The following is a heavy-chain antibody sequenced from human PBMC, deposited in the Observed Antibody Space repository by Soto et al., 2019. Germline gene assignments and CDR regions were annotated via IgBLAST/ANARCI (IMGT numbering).Heavy chain of an antibody. Sequence: QVQLQESGPGLVKPSETLSLTCTVSGGSISSYYWSWIRQPPGKGLEWIGYIYYSGSTNYNPSLKSRLTTSVDTSKNQFSLKLSSVTAADTAVYYCARARVDTAMVTPPDLFDYWGQGTLVTVSA. CDR2: IYYSGST. D-gene: IGHD5-18*01. CDR1: GGSISSYY. J-gene: IGHJ4*02. CDR3: ARARVDTAMVTPPDLFDY. V-gene: IGHV4-59*01.